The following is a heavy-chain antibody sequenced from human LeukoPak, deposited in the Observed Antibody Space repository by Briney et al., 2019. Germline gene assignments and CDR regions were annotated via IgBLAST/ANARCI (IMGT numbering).Heavy chain of an antibody. CDR1: GGSVSSVSDY. J-gene: IGHJ4*02. V-gene: IGHV4-61*01. CDR3: ARGTRVGDLLDYFDY. Sequence: SETLSLTCTVSGGSVSSVSDYWSWIRQPPGKGLEWIGYHYYTESTDYNPSLKSRVVISIDTSKNQFSLKLSSVTAADTAVYYCARGTRVGDLLDYFDYWGQGTLVTVSS. CDR2: HYYTEST. D-gene: IGHD4-17*01.